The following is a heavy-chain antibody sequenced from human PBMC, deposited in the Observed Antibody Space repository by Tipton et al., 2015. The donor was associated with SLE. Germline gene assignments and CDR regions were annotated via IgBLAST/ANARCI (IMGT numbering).Heavy chain of an antibody. CDR1: GYSISSGYY. V-gene: IGHV4-38-2*02. Sequence: TLSLTCTVSGYSISSGYYWGWIRQPPGKGLEWIGSIYHSGSTYYNPSLKSRVTISVDTPKNQFSLKLSSVTAADTAVYYCAREGTGTPYWGQGTLVTVSS. J-gene: IGHJ4*02. CDR2: IYHSGST. D-gene: IGHD1-1*01. CDR3: AREGTGTPY.